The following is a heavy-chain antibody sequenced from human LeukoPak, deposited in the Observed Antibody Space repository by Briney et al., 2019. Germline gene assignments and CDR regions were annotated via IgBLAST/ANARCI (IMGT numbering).Heavy chain of an antibody. D-gene: IGHD3-9*01. V-gene: IGHV4-39*01. CDR3: ARHGTGYYLVDY. Sequence: PSETLSLTCTVSSGSISSSSYHWGWIRQPPGKGREWIGSISYSGSPYYNPSLKSRLTISVDTSKNQFSLKLTSVTAAHTAVYYCARHGTGYYLVDYWGQGTLVTVSS. J-gene: IGHJ4*02. CDR1: SGSISSSSYH. CDR2: ISYSGSP.